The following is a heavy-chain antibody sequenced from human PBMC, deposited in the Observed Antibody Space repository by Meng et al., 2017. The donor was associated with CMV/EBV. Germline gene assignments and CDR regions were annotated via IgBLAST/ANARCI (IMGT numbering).Heavy chain of an antibody. J-gene: IGHJ4*02. CDR3: ARAKTMDY. CDR2: INHSGST. CDR1: GGSFSGYY. Sequence: GSLRLSCAVYGGSFSGYYWSWIRQPPGKGLEWIGEINHSGSTNYNPSLKSRVTTSVDTSKNQFSLKLSSVTAADTAVYYCARAKTMDYWGQGTLVTVSS. V-gene: IGHV4-34*01. D-gene: IGHD1-14*01.